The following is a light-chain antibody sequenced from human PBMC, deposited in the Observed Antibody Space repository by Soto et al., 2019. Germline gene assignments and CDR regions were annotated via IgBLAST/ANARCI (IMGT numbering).Light chain of an antibody. CDR2: GAS. CDR3: QQSFTTLTWT. CDR1: QNINRY. J-gene: IGKJ1*01. V-gene: IGKV1-39*01. Sequence: DIQMTQSPSSLSASVGDRVTITCRARQNINRYLNWYQQKPGKAPKLLIFGASSLQSGVPSRFSGSGSETDFTLTITRLQPEDSATYYCQQSFTTLTWTFGPGTKVEVK.